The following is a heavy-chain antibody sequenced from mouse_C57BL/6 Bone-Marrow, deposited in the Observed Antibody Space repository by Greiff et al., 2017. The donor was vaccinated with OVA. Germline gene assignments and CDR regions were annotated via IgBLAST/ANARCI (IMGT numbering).Heavy chain of an antibody. V-gene: IGHV5-17*01. CDR1: GFTFSDYG. J-gene: IGHJ3*01. Sequence: DVMLVESGGGLVKPGGSLKLSCAASGFTFSDYGMHWVRQAPEKGLEWVAYISSGSSTIYSADTVKGRFTISRDNAKNTLFLQMTSLRSEVTAMYYCARKAAGWFAWVADWGQGTLVTGSA. D-gene: IGHD2-3*01. CDR2: ISSGSSTI. CDR3: ARKAAGWFAWVAD.